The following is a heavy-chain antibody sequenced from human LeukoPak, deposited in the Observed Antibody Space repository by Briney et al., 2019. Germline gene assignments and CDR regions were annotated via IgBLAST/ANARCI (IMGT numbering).Heavy chain of an antibody. Sequence: GGSLRLSCVAAGFILGNYAMSWVRQAQGKGLQWDSQISGTPGPTWYAGFARHRFTISRDNSKKPLYLQMSGLRVEDTAMYYCVKDPRDTYGTNWFVSWGQGTLLIVSS. CDR2: ISGTPGPT. V-gene: IGHV3-23*01. CDR3: VKDPRDTYGTNWFVS. CDR1: GFILGNYA. D-gene: IGHD2-21*01. J-gene: IGHJ5*01.